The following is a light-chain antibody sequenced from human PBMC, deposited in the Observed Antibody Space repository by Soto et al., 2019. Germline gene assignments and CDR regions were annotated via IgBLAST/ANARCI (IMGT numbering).Light chain of an antibody. J-gene: IGKJ1*01. CDR1: QSISSN. CDR2: DAS. Sequence: IKMTQSPSSLSASVGDRVTITCRASQSISSNLNWYQQKPGKAPKLLIYDASNLQSGVPSTFSGSGSGTDFTLTISSLQPEDFATYYCQQSHSIPWTFGQGTKVDI. CDR3: QQSHSIPWT. V-gene: IGKV1-39*01.